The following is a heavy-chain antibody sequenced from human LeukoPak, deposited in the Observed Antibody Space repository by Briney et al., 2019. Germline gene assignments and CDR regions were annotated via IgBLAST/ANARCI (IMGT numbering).Heavy chain of an antibody. CDR1: GFTFSKYW. J-gene: IGHJ4*02. D-gene: IGHD6-19*01. CDR2: INTDGTAT. CDR3: ATKQWLAPPPDS. Sequence: PGGSLRLSCAASGFTFSKYWMLWVRQAPGKGLESVSRINTDGTATTYADSVKGRFTVSRDNADNPMFLQTHSVRDEDTAVYYCATKQWLAPPPDSWGQGTPVTVSS. V-gene: IGHV3-74*01.